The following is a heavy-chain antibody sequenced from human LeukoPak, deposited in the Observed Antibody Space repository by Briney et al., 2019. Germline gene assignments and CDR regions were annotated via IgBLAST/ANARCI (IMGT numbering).Heavy chain of an antibody. J-gene: IGHJ4*02. Sequence: PSETLSLTCTVSGGSISRYYWSWIRQHPGNGLEWIGYISYTGSTTYNSSLKSRVTISLDTSQNQFSLKLSSVTAADTAVYYCARIRGIAARRGVCGYWGQGTLVTVSS. CDR1: GGSISRYY. CDR3: ARIRGIAARRGVCGY. CDR2: ISYTGST. D-gene: IGHD6-6*01. V-gene: IGHV4-59*12.